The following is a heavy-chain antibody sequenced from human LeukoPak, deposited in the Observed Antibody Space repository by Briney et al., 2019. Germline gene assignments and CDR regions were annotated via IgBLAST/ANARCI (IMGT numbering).Heavy chain of an antibody. Sequence: SETLSLTCTVSGGSISSSSYYWGWIRQPPGKGLEWIGSIYCSGSTYYNPSLKSRVTISVDTSKNQFSLKLSSVTAADTAVYYCARDGNYYDSSGYYYLFDYWGQGTLVTVSS. D-gene: IGHD3-22*01. J-gene: IGHJ4*02. CDR1: GGSISSSSYY. CDR3: ARDGNYYDSSGYYYLFDY. CDR2: IYCSGST. V-gene: IGHV4-39*07.